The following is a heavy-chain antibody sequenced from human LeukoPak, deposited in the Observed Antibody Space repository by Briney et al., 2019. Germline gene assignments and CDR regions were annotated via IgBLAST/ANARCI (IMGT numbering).Heavy chain of an antibody. V-gene: IGHV3-30*02. CDR2: IQFDGDNK. CDR1: GFTLSRYA. CDR3: AKRGEGLESIAVAGYFDY. D-gene: IGHD6-19*01. J-gene: IGHJ4*02. Sequence: PGGSLRLSCVASGFTLSRYAMHWVRQAPGEGLEWVAFIQFDGDNKYYADSVKGRFTISRDNSKNTLYLQMNSLRAEDTAVYYCAKRGEGLESIAVAGYFDYWGQGTLVTVSS.